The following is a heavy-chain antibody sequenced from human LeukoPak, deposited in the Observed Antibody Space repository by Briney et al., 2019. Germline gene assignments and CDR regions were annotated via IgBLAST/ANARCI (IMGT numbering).Heavy chain of an antibody. D-gene: IGHD7-27*01. V-gene: IGHV3-30*02. CDR3: AKTNTELGKNWFDP. CDR1: GFSFSNYG. CDR2: IYHDGSDK. Sequence: GGSLRPSCAASGFSFSNYGMHWVRQAPGKGLEWVARIYHDGSDKYYGDSVKGRFTIPRDNSKNTLYLQMNSLRAEDTAVYYCAKTNTELGKNWFDPWGQGTLVTVSS. J-gene: IGHJ5*02.